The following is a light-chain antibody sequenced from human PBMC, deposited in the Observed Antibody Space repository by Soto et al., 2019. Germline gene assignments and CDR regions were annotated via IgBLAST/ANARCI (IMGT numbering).Light chain of an antibody. Sequence: DIAFTQSPATPSSFPDQRVALSCRASQSITTNLAWYQHKPGQAPRLLIYHASIRAAGIPARFSGSGSGTDFALTISRLQPEDFALYYCHQYNSSPRTFGQGTKVDIK. V-gene: IGKV3-11*01. CDR3: HQYNSSPRT. CDR1: QSITTN. J-gene: IGKJ1*01. CDR2: HAS.